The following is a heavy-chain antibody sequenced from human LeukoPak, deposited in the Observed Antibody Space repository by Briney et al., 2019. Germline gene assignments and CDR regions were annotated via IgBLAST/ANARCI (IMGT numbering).Heavy chain of an antibody. J-gene: IGHJ4*02. CDR1: GGCISSYY. CDR2: IYYSGST. V-gene: IGHV4-59*01. Sequence: SETLSLTCTVSGGCISSYYWSWIRQPPGKGLEWIGYIYYSGSTNYNPSLKSRVTISVDTSKNQFSLKLSSVTAADTAVYYCARVGGWSSGWSPFDYWGQGTLVTVSS. CDR3: ARVGGWSSGWSPFDY. D-gene: IGHD6-19*01.